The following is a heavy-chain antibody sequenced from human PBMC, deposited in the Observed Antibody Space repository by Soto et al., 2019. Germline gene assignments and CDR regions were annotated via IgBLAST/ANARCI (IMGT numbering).Heavy chain of an antibody. CDR2: IYYTGIT. J-gene: IGHJ5*01. V-gene: IGHV4-31*03. D-gene: IGHD1-1*01. CDR1: GGSISRDSYY. Sequence: QVQLQESGPGLVKPSQTLSLTCSVSGGSISRDSYYWTWIRQHPGKGLERIGYIYYTGITHFSPSRRTRVTISVDTSNSQFSLNLNSVTAADTAVYYCAAGTSSWFESWGQGTLVTGSS. CDR3: AAGTSSWFES.